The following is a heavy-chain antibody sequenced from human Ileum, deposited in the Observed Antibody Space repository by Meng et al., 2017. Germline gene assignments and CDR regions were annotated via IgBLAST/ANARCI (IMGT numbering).Heavy chain of an antibody. CDR3: ARGWAAVGFDY. Sequence: SQTLSLTCAISGDSVSGNSGAWNWIRQSPSRGLECLGRIYYKSKWYNEYAESVKSRITISPDTSKNQFSLQLNSVTPEDMAVYYCARGWAAVGFDYWGQGTLVTVSS. CDR2: IYYKSKWYN. CDR1: GDSVSGNSGA. D-gene: IGHD6-13*01. J-gene: IGHJ4*02. V-gene: IGHV6-1*01.